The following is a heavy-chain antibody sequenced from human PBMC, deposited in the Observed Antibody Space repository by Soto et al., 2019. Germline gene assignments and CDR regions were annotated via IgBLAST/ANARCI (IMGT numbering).Heavy chain of an antibody. J-gene: IGHJ6*01. Sequence: VGSLRLSCAASGFTFSIYGMHWVRQAPGKGLEWVAVISYNGSNKYYADSVKGRFTISRDNSKNTLYLQMNSLRADDTAVYYCAKDCYGVVGVWGQGTMVTVSS. CDR3: AKDCYGVVGV. V-gene: IGHV3-30*18. D-gene: IGHD2-2*01. CDR1: GFTFSIYG. CDR2: ISYNGSNK.